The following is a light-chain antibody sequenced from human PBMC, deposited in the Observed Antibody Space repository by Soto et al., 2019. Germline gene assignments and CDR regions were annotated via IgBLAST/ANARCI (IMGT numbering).Light chain of an antibody. V-gene: IGKV3-20*01. J-gene: IGKJ2*01. CDR2: GAS. CDR3: QQYESSPPSYT. Sequence: EIVLTQSPGTLSLSPGERATLSCRASQSLTSSYLAWYQQKPGQAPRLLIYGASSRATGIPDRFSGSGSGTDFTLTISRLEPEDFAVYYYQQYESSPPSYTFGQGTKLEIK. CDR1: QSLTSSY.